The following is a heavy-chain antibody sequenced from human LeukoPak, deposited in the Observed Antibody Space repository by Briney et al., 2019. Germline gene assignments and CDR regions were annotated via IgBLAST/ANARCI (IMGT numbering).Heavy chain of an antibody. V-gene: IGHV1-69*13. D-gene: IGHD3-9*01. CDR3: ARGTYYDILTGYYTPYYFDY. Sequence: SVKVSCKASGYTFSDYYMHWMRQAPGQGLEWMGGIIPIFGTANYAQKFQGRVTITADESTSTAYMELSSLRSEDTAVYYCARGTYYDILTGYYTPYYFDYWGQGTLVTVSS. CDR2: IIPIFGTA. CDR1: GYTFSDYY. J-gene: IGHJ4*02.